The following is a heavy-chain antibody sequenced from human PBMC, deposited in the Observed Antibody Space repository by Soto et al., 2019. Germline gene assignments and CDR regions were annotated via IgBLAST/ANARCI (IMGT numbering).Heavy chain of an antibody. D-gene: IGHD2-15*01. J-gene: IGHJ4*02. V-gene: IGHV3-73*01. Sequence: WGSLGLSCAASVFTFSGSAMHWVRQASGKGLDWVGRIRSKANSYATAYAASVKGRFTISRDDSKNTAYLQMNSLKTEDTAVYYCTIIVVVEAATRDYWGQGTLVTVSS. CDR1: VFTFSGSA. CDR3: TIIVVVEAATRDY. CDR2: IRSKANSYAT.